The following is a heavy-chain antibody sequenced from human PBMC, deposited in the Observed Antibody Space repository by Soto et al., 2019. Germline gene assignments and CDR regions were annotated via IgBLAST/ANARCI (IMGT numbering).Heavy chain of an antibody. CDR1: GGTFSSYT. CDR2: IIPILGIA. CDR3: ARGVQTIGDAFDI. Sequence: QVQLVQSGAEVKKPGSSVKVSCKASGGTFSSYTISWVRQAPGQGLEWMGRIIPILGIANYAQKFQGRVTISADKSTSTAYMELSSLRSEDTAVYYCARGVQTIGDAFDIWGQGTMVTVSS. D-gene: IGHD3-10*01. J-gene: IGHJ3*02. V-gene: IGHV1-69*02.